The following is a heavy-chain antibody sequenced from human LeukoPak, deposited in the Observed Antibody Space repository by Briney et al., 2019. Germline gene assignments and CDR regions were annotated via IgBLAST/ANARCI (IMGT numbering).Heavy chain of an antibody. CDR2: ISYDGSNK. CDR3: ARETVTGYYYYYMDV. D-gene: IGHD4-17*01. V-gene: IGHV3-30*04. Sequence: GGSLRLSCAASGFTFSSYAMHWVRQAPGKGLEWVAVISYDGSNKYYADSVKGRFTISRDNSKNTLYPQMNSLRAEDTAVYYCARETVTGYYYYYMDVWGKGTTVTVSS. J-gene: IGHJ6*03. CDR1: GFTFSSYA.